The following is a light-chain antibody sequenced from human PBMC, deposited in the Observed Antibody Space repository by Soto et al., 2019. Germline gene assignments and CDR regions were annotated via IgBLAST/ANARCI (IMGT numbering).Light chain of an antibody. V-gene: IGLV2-11*01. CDR1: SSDVGAYNY. Sequence: QSALTQPRSVSGSPGQSVTISCTGTSSDVGAYNYVSWYQQHPGKAPKLMIYAVTKRPSGVPDRFSGSKSDNTASLTISGLQDEDEADYYCCSYAGSYSGVFGGGTKLTVL. CDR2: AVT. J-gene: IGLJ3*02. CDR3: CSYAGSYSGV.